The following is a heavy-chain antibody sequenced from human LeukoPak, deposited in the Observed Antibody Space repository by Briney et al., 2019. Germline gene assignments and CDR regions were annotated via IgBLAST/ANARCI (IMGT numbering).Heavy chain of an antibody. V-gene: IGHV3-21*01. Sequence: GGSLRLSCAASGFTFSSFSMNWVRQAPGKGLEWVSSISTSSSYIYYANSVKDRFTISRDNAKNSLYPQMNSLRAEDTAVYYCARGPQKNGHSSGYPGYFDYWGQGTLVTVSS. J-gene: IGHJ4*02. CDR2: ISTSSSYI. D-gene: IGHD3-22*01. CDR1: GFTFSSFS. CDR3: ARGPQKNGHSSGYPGYFDY.